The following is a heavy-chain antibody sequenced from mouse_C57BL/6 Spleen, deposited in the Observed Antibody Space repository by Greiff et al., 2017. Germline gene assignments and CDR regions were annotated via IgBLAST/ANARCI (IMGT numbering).Heavy chain of an antibody. D-gene: IGHD2-4*01. J-gene: IGHJ3*01. V-gene: IGHV1-26*01. CDR2: INPNNGGT. CDR3: AYYDYDGAGAY. Sequence: EVQLQQSGPELVKPGASVKISCKASGYTFTDYYMNWVKQSHGKSLEWIGDINPNNGGTSYNQKFKGKATLTVDKSSSTAYMELRSLTSEDSAVYYCAYYDYDGAGAYWGQGTLVTVSA. CDR1: GYTFTDYY.